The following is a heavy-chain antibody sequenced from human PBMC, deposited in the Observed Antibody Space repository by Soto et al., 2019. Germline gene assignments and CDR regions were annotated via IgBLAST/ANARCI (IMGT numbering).Heavy chain of an antibody. CDR2: ITGGGTSI. D-gene: IGHD5-12*01. J-gene: IGHJ4*02. Sequence: GGSLRLSCAASGFDFSGYAMSWARQAPGKGLQWVSVITGGGTSIYYAASVKGRLSIARDTSSNTLVLHMSSLRAEDTALYYCAKHPYSFAHYIDNWGQGT. V-gene: IGHV3-23*01. CDR1: GFDFSGYA. CDR3: AKHPYSFAHYIDN.